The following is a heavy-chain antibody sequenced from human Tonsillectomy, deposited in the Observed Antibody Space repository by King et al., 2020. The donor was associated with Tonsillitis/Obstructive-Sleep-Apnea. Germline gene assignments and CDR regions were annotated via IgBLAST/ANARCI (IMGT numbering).Heavy chain of an antibody. D-gene: IGHD3-22*01. CDR1: GFTFSSYE. CDR2: ISSSGSTI. V-gene: IGHV3-48*03. Sequence: DVQLVESGGGLVQPGGSLRLSCAASGFTFSSYEMNWVRQAPGKGLEWVSYISSSGSTIYYADSVKGRFTISREHAKNSLYLQMNSLRAEDTAVYYCARDPYSSASHWRQGTLVTVSS. J-gene: IGHJ4*02. CDR3: ARDPYSSASH.